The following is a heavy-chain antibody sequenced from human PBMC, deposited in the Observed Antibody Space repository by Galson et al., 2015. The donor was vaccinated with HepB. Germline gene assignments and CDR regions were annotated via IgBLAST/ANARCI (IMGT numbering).Heavy chain of an antibody. CDR1: GFTVSSSY. CDR2: IYSGGNT. V-gene: IGHV3-53*01. CDR3: ARILQKAQRPFDI. J-gene: IGHJ3*02. Sequence: SLRLSCAASGFTVSSSYMSWVRQAPGKGLEWVSVIYSGGNTYSAYSVKGRFTISRDNSKNTLYLQMNSLRAEDTAVYYCARILQKAQRPFDIWGQGTAVTVSS.